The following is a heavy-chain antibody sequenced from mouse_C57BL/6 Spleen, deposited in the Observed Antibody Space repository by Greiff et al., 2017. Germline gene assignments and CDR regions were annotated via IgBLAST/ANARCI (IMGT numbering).Heavy chain of an antibody. CDR2: ISYDGSN. D-gene: IGHD1-1*01. Sequence: ESGPGLVKPSQSLSLTCSVTGYSITSGYYWNWIRQFPGNKLEWMGYISYDGSNNYNPSLKNRISITRDTSKNQFFLKLNSVTTEDTATYCGARRSGSSYSLAMDYGGQGTSVTVSS. CDR1: GYSITSGYY. CDR3: ARRSGSSYSLAMDY. V-gene: IGHV3-6*01. J-gene: IGHJ4*01.